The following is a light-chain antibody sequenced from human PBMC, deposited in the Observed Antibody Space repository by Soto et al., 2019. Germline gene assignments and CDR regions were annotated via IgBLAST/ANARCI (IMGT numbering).Light chain of an antibody. CDR1: QSISSY. CDR2: AAS. J-gene: IGKJ1*01. V-gene: IGKV1-39*01. CDR3: QQSYSTLWT. Sequence: DIQMTQSPSSLSASVGDRVPITCRASQSISSYLNWYQQKPGKATKLLIYAASSLQSGVPSRFSGSGSGTDFTLTISSLQPEDFATYYCQQSYSTLWTFGQGTKVDIK.